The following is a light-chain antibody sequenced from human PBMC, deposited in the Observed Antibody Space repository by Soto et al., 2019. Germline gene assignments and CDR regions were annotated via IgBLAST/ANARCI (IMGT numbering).Light chain of an antibody. CDR1: QSISNW. CDR3: QQYNSYSHT. V-gene: IGKV1-5*03. J-gene: IGKJ2*01. CDR2: RAS. Sequence: DIQMTQSPSTLSASVGDRVTITCRASQSISNWLAWYQQKPGKAPKLLIYRASALESGVPSRFSGSGSGTECTLTISSLQPDDFATYYCQQYNSYSHTFGQGTKVEIK.